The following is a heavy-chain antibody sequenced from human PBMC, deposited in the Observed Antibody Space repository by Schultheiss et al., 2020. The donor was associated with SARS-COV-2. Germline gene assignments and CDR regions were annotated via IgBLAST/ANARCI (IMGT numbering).Heavy chain of an antibody. J-gene: IGHJ3*02. V-gene: IGHV3-9*01. Sequence: GGSLRLSYAASGFSFDDHAMHWVRQAPGKGLEWVSGLSWNSGSIDYADSVKGRFTISRDNAKNSLYLQMNSLGVEDTALYYCAKDVYYYDSGANPRAFDIWGQGTMVTGSS. D-gene: IGHD3-10*01. CDR2: LSWNSGSI. CDR1: GFSFDDHA. CDR3: AKDVYYYDSGANPRAFDI.